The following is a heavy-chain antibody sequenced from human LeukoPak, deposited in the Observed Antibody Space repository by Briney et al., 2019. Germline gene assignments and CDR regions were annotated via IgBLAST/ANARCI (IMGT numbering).Heavy chain of an antibody. CDR3: AKSLGASSWFSFDY. CDR2: ISWNSGCI. CDR1: GFTFDDYA. D-gene: IGHD6-13*01. V-gene: IGHV3-9*01. J-gene: IGHJ4*02. Sequence: GRSLRLSCAASGFTFDDYAMHWVRQAPGKGLEWVSGISWNSGCIGYADSVKGRFTISRDNAKNSLYLQMNSLRAEDTALYYCAKSLGASSWFSFDYWGQGTLVTVSS.